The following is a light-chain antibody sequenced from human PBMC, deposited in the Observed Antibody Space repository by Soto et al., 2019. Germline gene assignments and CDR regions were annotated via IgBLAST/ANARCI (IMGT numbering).Light chain of an antibody. CDR2: DVT. J-gene: IGLJ2*01. Sequence: QSALTQPASVSGSPGQSITISCTGTSSDIGGYNFVSWYQQHPGKAPKLMFYDVTNRPSGVSNRFSGSKSGNTASLTISGLQAEDEAVYYCSSYTRTNTVVFGGGTKVTVL. CDR1: SSDIGGYNF. CDR3: SSYTRTNTVV. V-gene: IGLV2-14*03.